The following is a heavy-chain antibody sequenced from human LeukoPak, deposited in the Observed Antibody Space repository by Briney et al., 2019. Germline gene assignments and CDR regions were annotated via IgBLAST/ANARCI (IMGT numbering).Heavy chain of an antibody. CDR2: ISAYNGNT. CDR3: ARVGYTYGHRDAFDI. V-gene: IGHV1-18*01. D-gene: IGHD3-10*01. CDR1: GYTFNNYD. J-gene: IGHJ3*02. Sequence: ASVKVSCKTSGYTFNNYDISWVQQTPGQGLEWMGWISAYNGNTNYAQKFQGRVTITTDISTSTAYMELRSLRSDDTAVYYCARVGYTYGHRDAFDIWGQGTTVTVSS.